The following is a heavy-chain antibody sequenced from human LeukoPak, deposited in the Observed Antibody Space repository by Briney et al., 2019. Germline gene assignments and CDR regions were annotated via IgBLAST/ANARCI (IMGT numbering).Heavy chain of an antibody. J-gene: IGHJ4*02. CDR1: GFTFSSYS. V-gene: IGHV3-21*01. CDR2: ISSSSGYI. Sequence: GGSLRLSCAASGFTFSSYSMNWVRQAPGKGLEWVSFISSSSGYIYCADSLKGRFTISRDNAKNSLYLQMNSLRAEDTAIYYCARSAYSGYDSYSSSHFDYWGQGTLVTVSS. D-gene: IGHD5-12*01. CDR3: ARSAYSGYDSYSSSHFDY.